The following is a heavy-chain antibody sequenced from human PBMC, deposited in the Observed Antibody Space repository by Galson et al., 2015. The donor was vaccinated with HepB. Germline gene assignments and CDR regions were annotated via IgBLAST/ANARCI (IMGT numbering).Heavy chain of an antibody. D-gene: IGHD3-3*01. CDR3: ARGEKRQQLIRSYFFGMDV. CDR2: INSRSDKV. Sequence: SLRLSCAGSGMTFSAYSMNWIRQTPGKGLEWISYINSRSDKVYYAGSVRGRFTISRNNAVEFVYLKMSNLRVEDTAVYFCARGEKRQQLIRSYFFGMDVWGPGTTVTVSS. V-gene: IGHV3-48*04. J-gene: IGHJ6*01. CDR1: GMTFSAYS.